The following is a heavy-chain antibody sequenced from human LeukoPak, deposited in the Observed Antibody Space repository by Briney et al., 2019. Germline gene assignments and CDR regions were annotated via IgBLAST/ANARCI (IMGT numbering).Heavy chain of an antibody. CDR1: GGSISSSSYY. CDR2: IYYSGST. CDR3: ASFYCSGGSCYQYFSYYYMDV. D-gene: IGHD2-15*01. V-gene: IGHV4-39*01. Sequence: SETLSLTCTVSGGSISSSSYYWGWIRQPPGKGLEWIGSIYYSGSTYYNPSLKSRVTISVDTSKNQFSLKLNSVTAADTAVYYCASFYCSGGSCYQYFSYYYMDVWGKGTTVTISS. J-gene: IGHJ6*03.